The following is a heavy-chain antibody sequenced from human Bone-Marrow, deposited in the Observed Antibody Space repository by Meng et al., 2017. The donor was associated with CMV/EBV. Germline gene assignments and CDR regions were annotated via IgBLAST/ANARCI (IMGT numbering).Heavy chain of an antibody. CDR3: AKGPHYSSYFPTIPFFDY. D-gene: IGHD4-11*01. CDR1: GFAFSSIA. CDR2: INPNGANT. Sequence: GESLKISCVASGFAFSSIAMHWVRQAPGKGLEFVSAINPNGANTYYADSVKGRFTISRDSSKNSLYLQMNSLRAEDTAVYYCAKGPHYSSYFPTIPFFDYWGQGALVTVSS. J-gene: IGHJ4*02. V-gene: IGHV3-64*02.